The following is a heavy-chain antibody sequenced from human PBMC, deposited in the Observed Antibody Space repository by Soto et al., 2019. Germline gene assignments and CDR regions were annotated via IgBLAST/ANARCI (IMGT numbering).Heavy chain of an antibody. V-gene: IGHV3-33*08. D-gene: IGHD6-13*01. CDR2: IWYDGSNK. CDR3: ASEAGFGIAAAGFDY. Sequence: GGSLRLSCAASGFSFSSYGMEWVRLAPGKGLEWVAVIWYDGSNKYYADSVKGRFTISRDNSKNTLYLQMNSLRAEDTAVYYCASEAGFGIAAAGFDYWGQGTLVTVSS. J-gene: IGHJ4*02. CDR1: GFSFSSYG.